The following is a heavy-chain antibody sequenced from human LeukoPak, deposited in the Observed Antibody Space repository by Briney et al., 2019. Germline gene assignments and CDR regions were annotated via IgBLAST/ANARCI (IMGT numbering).Heavy chain of an antibody. CDR1: GGSISSSSYY. Sequence: SETLSLTCTVSGGSISSSSYYWGWIRQPLGKGLEWIGSIYYSGSTYYNPSLKSRVTISVDTSKNQFSLKLSSVTAADTAVYYCARLISDAFDIWGQGTMVTVSS. J-gene: IGHJ3*02. CDR2: IYYSGST. CDR3: ARLISDAFDI. V-gene: IGHV4-39*01.